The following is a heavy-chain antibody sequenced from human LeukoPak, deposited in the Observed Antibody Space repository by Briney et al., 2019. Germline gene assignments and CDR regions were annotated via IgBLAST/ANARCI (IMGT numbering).Heavy chain of an antibody. CDR3: AKDPYSTGLYQGYYFDY. CDR1: GFTFSTYA. Sequence: GGSLRLSCAASGFTFSTYAMSWVRQAPGKGLEWVSGISGSGDRIYYAASVKGRFSISRDNSKNTLYLQMNSLRDGDTAVYYCAKDPYSTGLYQGYYFDYWGQGTLVTVSS. V-gene: IGHV3-23*01. D-gene: IGHD6-19*01. J-gene: IGHJ4*02. CDR2: ISGSGDRI.